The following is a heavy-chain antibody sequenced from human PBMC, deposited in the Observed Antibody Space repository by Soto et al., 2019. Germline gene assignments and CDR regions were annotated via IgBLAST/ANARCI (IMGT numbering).Heavy chain of an antibody. CDR1: GGTFSSYA. CDR3: ARVRYYYDSSGYHSTYFDY. J-gene: IGHJ4*02. CDR2: IIPIFGTA. Sequence: VSPVKFSCKASGGTFSSYAISWVRQAPGQVLDWMGGIIPIFGTANYAQKFQGRVTITADESTSTAYMELSSLRSEDTAVYYCARVRYYYDSSGYHSTYFDYWGQGTLVTVPS. V-gene: IGHV1-69*13. D-gene: IGHD3-22*01.